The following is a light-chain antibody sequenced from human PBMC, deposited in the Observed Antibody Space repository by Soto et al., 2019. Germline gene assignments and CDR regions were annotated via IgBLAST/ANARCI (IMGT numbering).Light chain of an antibody. V-gene: IGLV2-23*01. J-gene: IGLJ2*01. Sequence: QSALTQPACVSGSPGQSITISCTGTSSDVGSYNLVSWYQHHPGKAPKLMIYEGSKRPSGVSNRFSGSKSGNTASLTISGLQAEDEADYYCCSYAGSSTLVFGGGTKLTVL. CDR2: EGS. CDR1: SSDVGSYNL. CDR3: CSYAGSSTLV.